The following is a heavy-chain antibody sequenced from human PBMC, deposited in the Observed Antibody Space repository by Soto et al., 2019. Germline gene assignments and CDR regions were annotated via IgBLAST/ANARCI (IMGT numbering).Heavy chain of an antibody. Sequence: ASVKVSCKASGYKFTTYFIHWVRQAPGQGIEWMGMIXPSXXTXXXXXFXXXVTMTIDTSTTTAYMELRNPTSEDTAVYFSVRGYCTTSPCSGDFQFWGQGTLVTVSS. J-gene: IGHJ1*01. CDR2: IXPSXXT. CDR3: VRGYCTTSPCSGDFQF. CDR1: GYKFTTYF. D-gene: IGHD2-15*01. V-gene: IGHV1-46*01.